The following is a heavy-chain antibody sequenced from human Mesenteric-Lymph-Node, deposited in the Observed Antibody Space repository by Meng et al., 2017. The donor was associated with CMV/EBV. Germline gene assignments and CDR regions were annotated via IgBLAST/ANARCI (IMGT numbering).Heavy chain of an antibody. V-gene: IGHV3-30*04. J-gene: IGHJ6*02. D-gene: IGHD3-9*01. CDR2: ISYDGSNK. CDR3: ARDRLVIIGLYYYYYGMDV. CDR1: GFTFSDYT. Sequence: GESLKISCAASGFTFSDYTIHWVRQAPGKGLEWVAVISYDGSNKYYADSVKGRFTISRDNSKNTLYLQMNSLRAEDTAVYYCARDRLVIIGLYYYYYGMDVWGQGTTVTVSS.